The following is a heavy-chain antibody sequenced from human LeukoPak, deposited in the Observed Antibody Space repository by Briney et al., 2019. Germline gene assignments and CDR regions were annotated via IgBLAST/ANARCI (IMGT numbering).Heavy chain of an antibody. J-gene: IGHJ4*02. D-gene: IGHD6-19*01. CDR2: IIPIFGTA. CDR1: GGTFSSYA. V-gene: IGHV1-69*05. Sequence: ASVKVSCKASGGTFSSYAIRWMRQAPGQGLEWMGRIIPIFGTANYAQKFQGRVTITTDESTSTAYMELSSLRSYDTAVYHCARDHGYSSGWSNFDYWGQGTLVTVSS. CDR3: ARDHGYSSGWSNFDY.